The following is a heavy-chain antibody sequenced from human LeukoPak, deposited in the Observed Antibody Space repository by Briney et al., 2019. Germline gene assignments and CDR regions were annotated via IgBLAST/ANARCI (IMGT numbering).Heavy chain of an antibody. D-gene: IGHD3-10*02. Sequence: GGSLRLSCAVSGLTVSTHGMSWVRQAPGKGLEGVSGISGSSGSTYYANSVKGRFTISRDNSKNTVYLQMNSLTAEDTAVYYYANSVFGWGQGTLVTVSS. V-gene: IGHV3-23*01. CDR2: ISGSSGST. CDR3: ANSVFG. J-gene: IGHJ4*02. CDR1: GLTVSTHG.